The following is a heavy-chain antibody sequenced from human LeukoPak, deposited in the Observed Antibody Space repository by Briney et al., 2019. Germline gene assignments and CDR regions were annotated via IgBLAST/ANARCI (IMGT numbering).Heavy chain of an antibody. V-gene: IGHV3-21*06. CDR1: GFTFSSYS. J-gene: IGHJ3*01. Sequence: GSLRLSCAASGFTFSSYSMNWVRQAPGKGLEWVSSISSSSSYIYYADSVKGRFTISRDNAQSSLYLQMNSLRAGDTAVYYCARQAVARPFDLWGQGTMVAVSS. CDR3: ARQAVARPFDL. CDR2: ISSSSSYI.